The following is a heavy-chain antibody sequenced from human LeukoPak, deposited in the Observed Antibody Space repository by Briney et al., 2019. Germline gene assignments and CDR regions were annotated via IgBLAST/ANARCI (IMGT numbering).Heavy chain of an antibody. CDR3: ARSYYYDSSGYLGY. J-gene: IGHJ4*02. CDR1: GCSISSFY. CDR2: IYYSGST. Sequence: SETLSLTCTVPGCSISSFYWSWIPQPPGKGLEWTEYIYYSGSTHYNPSLKSRVTISVDTSKNQFSLKLSSVTAADTAVYYCARSYYYDSSGYLGYWGQGTLVTVSS. D-gene: IGHD3-22*01. V-gene: IGHV4-59*01.